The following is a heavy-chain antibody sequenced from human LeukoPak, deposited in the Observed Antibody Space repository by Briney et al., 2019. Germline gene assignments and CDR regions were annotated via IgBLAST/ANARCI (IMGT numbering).Heavy chain of an antibody. CDR3: AAYSYGYLYYFDY. Sequence: PGGSLRLSCAASGFTFSSYAMSWVRQPPGKGLEWIGEINHSGSTNYNPSLKSRVTISVDTSKNQFSLKLSSVTAADTAVYYCAAYSYGYLYYFDYWGQGTLVTVSS. CDR1: GFTFSSYA. D-gene: IGHD5-18*01. J-gene: IGHJ4*02. V-gene: IGHV4-34*08. CDR2: INHSGST.